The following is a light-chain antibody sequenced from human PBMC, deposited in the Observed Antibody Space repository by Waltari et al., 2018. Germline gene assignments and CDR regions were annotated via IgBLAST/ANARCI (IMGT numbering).Light chain of an antibody. V-gene: IGKV3-20*01. CDR3: QHDVRLPVT. CDR2: GAS. J-gene: IGKJ1*01. CDR1: QSVSRA. Sequence: EIVLTQSPGTLSLSPGERVTLSCRASQSVSRALAWYQQKPGQAPRLLIYGASSRATGIPDRLSGSGSVTEFSLTISRLEPEDFAVYYCQHDVRLPVTFGQGTKVEIK.